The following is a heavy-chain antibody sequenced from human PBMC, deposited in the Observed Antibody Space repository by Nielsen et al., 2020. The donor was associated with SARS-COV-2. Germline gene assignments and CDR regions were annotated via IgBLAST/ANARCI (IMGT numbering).Heavy chain of an antibody. J-gene: IGHJ3*02. D-gene: IGHD3-10*01. CDR3: ARDSLFYGSGSYYIRGAFDI. V-gene: IGHV4-31*02. Sequence: WLRQPPGKGLEWIGYIYYSGSTYYNPSLKSRVTISVDTSKNQFSLKLSSVTAADTAVYYCARDSLFYGSGSYYIRGAFDIWGQGTMVTVSS. CDR2: IYYSGST.